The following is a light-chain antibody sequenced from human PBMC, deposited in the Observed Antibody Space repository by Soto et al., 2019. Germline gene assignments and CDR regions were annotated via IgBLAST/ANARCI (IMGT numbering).Light chain of an antibody. CDR1: SSDVANYNY. CDR2: DVN. CDR3: SSYAGSNNLV. V-gene: IGLV2-8*01. J-gene: IGLJ2*01. Sequence: QSALTQPPSASGSPGQSVTISCTGTSSDVANYNYVSWYQQHPGKAPKLIIYDVNKRPSGVPYRFSGFKSGSTAFLTVSGLQAEDEGDYFCSSYAGSNNLVFGGGTKLTVL.